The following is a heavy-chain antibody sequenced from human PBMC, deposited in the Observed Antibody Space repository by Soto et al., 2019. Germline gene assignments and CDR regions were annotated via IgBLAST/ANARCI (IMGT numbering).Heavy chain of an antibody. Sequence: SETLSLTCAVYGGSFSGYYWSWIRQPPGKGLEWIGEINHSGSTNYNPSLKSRATISVDTSKNQFSLKLSSVTAADTAVYYCAREKRDGYNLPEYYFDYWGQGTLVTVSS. J-gene: IGHJ4*02. V-gene: IGHV4-34*01. CDR3: AREKRDGYNLPEYYFDY. CDR2: INHSGST. D-gene: IGHD5-12*01. CDR1: GGSFSGYY.